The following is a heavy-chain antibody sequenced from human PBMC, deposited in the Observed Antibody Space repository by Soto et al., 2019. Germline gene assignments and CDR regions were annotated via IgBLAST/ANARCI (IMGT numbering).Heavy chain of an antibody. Sequence: LRLSFAAAGXNVSDNYMGWVRQAPGKGLEWVSSFVTGGSTDYADSVRGRFTISRDDSKNTVYLQTNSLRAEDTAVYFCVRERRGLGIGFDHWGQGTLVTVSS. CDR1: GXNVSDNY. CDR2: FVTGGST. D-gene: IGHD6-19*01. CDR3: VRERRGLGIGFDH. J-gene: IGHJ4*02. V-gene: IGHV3-53*01.